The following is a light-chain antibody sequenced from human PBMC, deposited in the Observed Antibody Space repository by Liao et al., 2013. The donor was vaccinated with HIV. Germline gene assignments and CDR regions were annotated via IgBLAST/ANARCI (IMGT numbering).Light chain of an antibody. V-gene: IGLV3-1*01. CDR2: QDS. Sequence: SYELTQPPSVSVSPGQTAIITCFGDDLTNILGNKYLHWYLQRPGQSPVLVIYQDSMRPSGIPERFSGSNSGNTATLTISGTQAMDEADYYCQAWDSSTACVVFGGGTKLTVL. J-gene: IGLJ2*01. CDR3: QAWDSSTACVV. CDR1: DLTNILGNKY.